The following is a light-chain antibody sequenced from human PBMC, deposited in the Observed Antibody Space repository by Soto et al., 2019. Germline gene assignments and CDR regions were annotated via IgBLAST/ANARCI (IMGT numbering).Light chain of an antibody. CDR2: STN. V-gene: IGLV7-43*01. CDR3: LLYYGGAWV. Sequence: QTGVTQEPSLTVSPGGTVTLTCASSTGAVTSGYYPNWFQQKPGQAPRPLIYSTNNVHSWTPARFSGSLLGGKAALTLSGVQPEDEGEYYCLLYYGGAWVFGGGTKLTVL. J-gene: IGLJ3*02. CDR1: TGAVTSGYY.